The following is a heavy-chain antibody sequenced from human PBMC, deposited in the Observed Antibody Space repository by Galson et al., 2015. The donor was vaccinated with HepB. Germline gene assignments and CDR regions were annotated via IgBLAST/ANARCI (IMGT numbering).Heavy chain of an antibody. J-gene: IGHJ6*02. Sequence: VSCKASGYTFTSYVINWVRQAPGQGLEWMGGINTNTGTPTYAQGFTGRFVFSLDTSVSTAYLQISSLKTEDTAVYYCARVTSIYDFSSRAYSYYYYGMDVWGQGTTVAVSS. V-gene: IGHV7-4-1*02. CDR2: INTNTGTP. D-gene: IGHD6-19*01. CDR1: GYTFTSYV. CDR3: ARVTSIYDFSSRAYSYYYYGMDV.